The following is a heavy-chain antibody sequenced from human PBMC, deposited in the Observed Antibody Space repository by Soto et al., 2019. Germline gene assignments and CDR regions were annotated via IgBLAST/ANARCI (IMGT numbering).Heavy chain of an antibody. V-gene: IGHV3-48*02. J-gene: IGHJ6*02. CDR1: GFTFSSYS. D-gene: IGHD2-2*01. CDR2: ISNSSSTI. CDR3: ARDSPGRYCSSTSCPRMDV. Sequence: GGSLRLSCAAPGFTFSSYSMNWVRQDPGKGLEWVSYISNSSSTIYYADSVKGRFTISRDNAKNSLYLQMNSLRDEDTAVYYCARDSPGRYCSSTSCPRMDVWGQGTTVTVSS.